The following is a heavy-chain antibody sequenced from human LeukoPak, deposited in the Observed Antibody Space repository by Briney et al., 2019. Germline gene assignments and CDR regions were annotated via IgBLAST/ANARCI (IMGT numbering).Heavy chain of an antibody. Sequence: PGGSLRLSCAASGFTVSSNYMSWVRQAPGKGLEWVSVIYSGGSTYYADSVKGRFTISRDNSKNTLYLQMNSLRAEDTAVYYCARVTSQVYFDYWGQGTLVTVSS. CDR2: IYSGGST. CDR3: ARVTSQVYFDY. V-gene: IGHV3-53*01. J-gene: IGHJ4*02. CDR1: GFTVSSNY. D-gene: IGHD6-6*01.